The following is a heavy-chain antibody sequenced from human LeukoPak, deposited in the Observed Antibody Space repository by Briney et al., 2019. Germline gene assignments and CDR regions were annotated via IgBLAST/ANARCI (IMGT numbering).Heavy chain of an antibody. CDR1: GGSFSGYY. Sequence: SETLSLTCAVYGGSFSGYYWSWIRQPPGKGLEWIGEINHSGSTNYNPSLKSRVTISVDTSKNQFSLQLSSVTAADTAVYYCARGSAVARQYYYYYMDVWGKGTTVTVSS. J-gene: IGHJ6*03. CDR2: INHSGST. D-gene: IGHD6-19*01. V-gene: IGHV4-34*01. CDR3: ARGSAVARQYYYYYMDV.